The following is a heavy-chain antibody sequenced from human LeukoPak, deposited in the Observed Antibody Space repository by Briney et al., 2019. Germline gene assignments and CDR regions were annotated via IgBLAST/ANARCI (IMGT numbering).Heavy chain of an antibody. V-gene: IGHV3-9*01. CDR2: IGWNSGSI. Sequence: GGSLRLSCAASGFTFDDYAMHWVRQAPGKGLEWVSGIGWNSGSIGYADSVKGRFTISRDNAKNSLYLQMNSLRAKDTALYYCAKGGRLRFLEWLSAFDYWGQGTLVTVSS. D-gene: IGHD3-3*01. CDR1: GFTFDDYA. J-gene: IGHJ4*02. CDR3: AKGGRLRFLEWLSAFDY.